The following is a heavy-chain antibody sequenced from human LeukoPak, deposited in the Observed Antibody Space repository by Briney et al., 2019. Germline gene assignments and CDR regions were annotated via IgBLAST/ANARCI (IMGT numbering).Heavy chain of an antibody. J-gene: IGHJ4*02. CDR3: ARDVFHRIHYDSSAYYPGSSY. CDR2: ISAYNAYT. CDR1: GYTFTSYG. V-gene: IGHV1-18*01. D-gene: IGHD3-22*01. Sequence: ASVKVSCKASGYTFTSYGITWVRQAPGQGLEWMGWISAYNAYTYYAQKLQGRVTMTTDTSTSTAYMELRSLRSDDTAVYYCARDVFHRIHYDSSAYYPGSSYWGQGTLVTVSS.